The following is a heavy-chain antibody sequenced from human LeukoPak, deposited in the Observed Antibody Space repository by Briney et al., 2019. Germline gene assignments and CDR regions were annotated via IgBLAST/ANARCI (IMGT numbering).Heavy chain of an antibody. V-gene: IGHV3-48*03. D-gene: IGHD3-3*01. CDR3: AKYGFFGVVEKGFDY. CDR2: ISTSGTTI. CDR1: GFTFSSYE. J-gene: IGHJ4*02. Sequence: GGSLRLSCAASGFTFSSYEMNWVRQAPGKGLEWVSYISTSGTTIYYADSVKGRFTISRDNAKNSLYLQMNSLRAEDTAVYYCAKYGFFGVVEKGFDYWGQGTLVTVSS.